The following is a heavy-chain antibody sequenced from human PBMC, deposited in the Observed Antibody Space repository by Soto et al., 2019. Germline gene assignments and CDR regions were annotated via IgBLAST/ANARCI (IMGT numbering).Heavy chain of an antibody. CDR2: INPNSGGT. D-gene: IGHD1-26*01. J-gene: IGHJ5*02. CDR3: ARGYTFPFDP. V-gene: IGHV1-2*02. CDR1: GYTLTGYY. Sequence: ASVKVSCKASGYTLTGYYMHWVRQAPGQGLEWMGWINPNSGGTNYAQKFQGRVTITRDTSASTAYMELSSLRSEDTAVYYCARGYTFPFDPWGQGTLVTVSS.